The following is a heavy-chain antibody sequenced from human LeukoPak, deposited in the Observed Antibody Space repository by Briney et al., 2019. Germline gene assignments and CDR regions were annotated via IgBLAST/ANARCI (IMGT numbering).Heavy chain of an antibody. CDR1: GFSFITYW. J-gene: IGHJ5*02. CDR3: ARLTGTRYSSNWFDP. Sequence: ESLKISCKGSGFSFITYWIVWVRQMPGKGLEWMGNISPSDSRTTYSPSFQGQVTFSADKSISTAYLQWRSLNASDTAIYYCARLTGTRYSSNWFDPWGQGTLVTVSS. CDR2: ISPSDSRT. V-gene: IGHV5-51*01. D-gene: IGHD2-21*01.